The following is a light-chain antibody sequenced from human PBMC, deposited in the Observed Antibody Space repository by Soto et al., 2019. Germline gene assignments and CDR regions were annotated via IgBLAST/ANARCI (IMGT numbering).Light chain of an antibody. V-gene: IGLV2-14*01. CDR3: SSFSSSTPIYV. CDR2: EGS. Sequence: QSLLTQPASGSGSPGQSITISCTGTISDIGGYIYVSWYQQHPGKAPKLMIYEGSKRPSGVSNRFSGSKSGNTASLTISGLQAEDEADYYCSSFSSSTPIYVFGTGTKVTVL. J-gene: IGLJ1*01. CDR1: ISDIGGYIY.